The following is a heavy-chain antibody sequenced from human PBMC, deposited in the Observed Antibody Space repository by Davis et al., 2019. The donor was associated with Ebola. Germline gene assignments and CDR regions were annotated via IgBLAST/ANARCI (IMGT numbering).Heavy chain of an antibody. Sequence: GESLKISCAASGFTVSSYAMGWVRQAPGKGLEWVSTISGNSHNIHYADSVEGRFTISRDNSQNTLYLQMSSLRAEDTAIYYCVKEDWWRFDPWGQGTLVTVSS. CDR2: ISGNSHNI. J-gene: IGHJ5*02. CDR1: GFTVSSYA. CDR3: VKEDWWRFDP. D-gene: IGHD2-8*02. V-gene: IGHV3-23*01.